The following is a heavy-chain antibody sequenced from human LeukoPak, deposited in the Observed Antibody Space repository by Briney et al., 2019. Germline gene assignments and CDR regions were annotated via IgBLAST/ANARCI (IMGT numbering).Heavy chain of an antibody. Sequence: GGSLRLSCAASGFTVSSNYMSWVRQAPGKGLEWVSVIYSGGSTYYADSVRGRFTISRDNSKNTLYLQMNSLRVEDTAVYYCARDALYCSTTSCYISYMDVWGKGTTVTVSS. J-gene: IGHJ6*03. D-gene: IGHD2-2*01. V-gene: IGHV3-53*05. CDR3: ARDALYCSTTSCYISYMDV. CDR2: IYSGGST. CDR1: GFTVSSNY.